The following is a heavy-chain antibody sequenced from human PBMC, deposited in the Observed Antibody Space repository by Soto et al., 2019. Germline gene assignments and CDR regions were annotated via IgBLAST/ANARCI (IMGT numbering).Heavy chain of an antibody. CDR3: AKGGPYSNTWLEY. V-gene: IGHV3-23*01. Sequence: EVQLLESGGGLVQPGGSLRLSCAASGFTFRNYAMSWVRQAPGKGLEWVSVITGFGGTTYYADSVKGRFTISRDNSMNILFLQMNSLRAEDTAVYYCAKGGPYSNTWLEYWGQGTLVTVSS. J-gene: IGHJ4*02. CDR1: GFTFRNYA. D-gene: IGHD6-13*01. CDR2: ITGFGGTT.